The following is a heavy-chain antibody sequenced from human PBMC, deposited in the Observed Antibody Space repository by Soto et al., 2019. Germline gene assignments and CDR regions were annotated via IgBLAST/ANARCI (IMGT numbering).Heavy chain of an antibody. Sequence: QVQXVXSGGGVVQPXRSLRLSCAASGFIFSSYGIHWVRQAPGKGLEWVASISYDGSDKYYADSVKGRXXXXXXXXXXXXXXXXXXXXXXXXXXXYCAKTXWERYYSHYFDYX. CDR1: GFIFSSYG. D-gene: IGHD3-10*01. CDR2: ISYDGSDK. CDR3: AKTXWERYYSHYFDY. J-gene: IGHJ4*01. V-gene: IGHV3-30*03.